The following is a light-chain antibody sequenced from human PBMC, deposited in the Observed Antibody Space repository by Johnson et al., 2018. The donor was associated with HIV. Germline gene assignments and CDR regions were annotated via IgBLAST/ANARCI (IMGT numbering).Light chain of an antibody. Sequence: QSVLTQPPSVSAAPGQKVTISCSGSSSNIGNNYVSWYQQLPGTAPKLLIYDNNKRPSGIPDRFSGSKSGTSATLGITGLQTGDEADYNCGTWDSSLSAYVVGSGTKVTGL. V-gene: IGLV1-51*01. CDR3: GTWDSSLSAYV. CDR1: SSNIGNNY. J-gene: IGLJ1*01. CDR2: DNN.